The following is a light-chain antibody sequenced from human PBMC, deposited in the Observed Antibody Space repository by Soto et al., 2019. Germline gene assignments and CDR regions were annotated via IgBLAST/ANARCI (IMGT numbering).Light chain of an antibody. Sequence: QSALTKPASVSGSPGQSITISCTGTSSDIGGYDYVSWYQQHPGKAPQLMIYEVTNRPSGVSNRFSGSKSGNTASLTISGLQAEDEAHYYCSSYTSSSTPVVCGGGTKVTVL. CDR3: SSYTSSSTPVV. V-gene: IGLV2-14*01. CDR2: EVT. J-gene: IGLJ2*01. CDR1: SSDIGGYDY.